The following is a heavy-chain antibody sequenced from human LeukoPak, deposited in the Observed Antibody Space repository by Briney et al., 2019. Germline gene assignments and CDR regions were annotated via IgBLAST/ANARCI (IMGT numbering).Heavy chain of an antibody. J-gene: IGHJ5*02. CDR2: ISYDGSNK. D-gene: IGHD3-3*01. CDR3: ARENVDYDFWSGYPNWFDP. CDR1: GFTFSSYG. Sequence: AGGSLRLSCAASGFTFSSYGMHWVRQAPGKGLEWVAVISYDGSNKYYADSVKGRFTISRDNSKNTLYLQMNSLRAEDTAVYYCARENVDYDFWSGYPNWFDPWGQGTLVTVSS. V-gene: IGHV3-30*03.